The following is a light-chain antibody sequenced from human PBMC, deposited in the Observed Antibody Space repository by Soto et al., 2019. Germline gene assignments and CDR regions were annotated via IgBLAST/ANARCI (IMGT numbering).Light chain of an antibody. CDR2: SNN. CDR3: AAWDDSLNGPV. J-gene: IGLJ3*02. V-gene: IGLV1-44*01. CDR1: SSNIGSNS. Sequence: QSVLTQPPSASGTPGQRVTISCSGSSSNIGSNSVNWYQQLPGPAPKLLIYSNNQRPSGVPDRFSGSKSGTSASLAISGLQSEDEAEYYCAAWDDSLNGPVFGGGTKVTVL.